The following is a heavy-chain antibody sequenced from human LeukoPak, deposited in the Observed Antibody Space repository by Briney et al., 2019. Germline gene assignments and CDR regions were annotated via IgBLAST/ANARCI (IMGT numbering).Heavy chain of an antibody. D-gene: IGHD4-17*01. J-gene: IGHJ3*01. CDR3: VKDPNGDYVGAFDF. CDR2: IGAGGGNT. V-gene: IGHV3-23*01. Sequence: GGSLRLSCTVSGFTFSKYWMHWVRQAPGKGLEWVSAIGAGGGNTQYADSVKGRFTISRDNSKNTLYLQMNSLRAEDTAVYYCVKDPNGDYVGAFDFWGQGTMVTVSS. CDR1: GFTFSKYW.